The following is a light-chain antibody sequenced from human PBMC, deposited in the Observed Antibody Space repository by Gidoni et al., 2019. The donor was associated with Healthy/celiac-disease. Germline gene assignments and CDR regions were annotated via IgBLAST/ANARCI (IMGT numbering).Light chain of an antibody. CDR2: DAS. CDR3: QQRSNWPPAIT. V-gene: IGKV3-11*01. J-gene: IGKJ5*01. Sequence: EIVFTQSPPTLSLSPGERATLSCRASQSVSSYLAWYQQKPGQAPRLLIYDASNRATGIPARFSGSGSGTDFALTISSLEPEDFAVYYCQQRSNWPPAITFGQGTRLEIK. CDR1: QSVSSY.